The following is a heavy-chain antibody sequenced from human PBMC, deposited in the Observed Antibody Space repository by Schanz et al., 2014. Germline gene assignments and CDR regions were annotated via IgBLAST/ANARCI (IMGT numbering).Heavy chain of an antibody. D-gene: IGHD3-10*01. CDR2: ISGDHRNT. J-gene: IGHJ5*02. Sequence: EVHLLESGGGLVEPGGSLRLSCAASGFTFSGFWMTWVRQAPGKGLEWVSSISGDHRNTFYADSVKGRFTISRDNSKNTLYLQMNSLRAEDTAVYYCARPALWFGDNCFDPWGQGTLVTVSS. CDR1: GFTFSGFW. CDR3: ARPALWFGDNCFDP. V-gene: IGHV3-23*01.